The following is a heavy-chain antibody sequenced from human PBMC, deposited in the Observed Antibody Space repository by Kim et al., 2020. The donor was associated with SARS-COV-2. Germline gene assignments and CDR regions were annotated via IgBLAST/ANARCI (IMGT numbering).Heavy chain of an antibody. CDR2: ISSSSSYI. CDR3: ARDLGTYYDFWSGYPSNNWFDP. D-gene: IGHD3-3*01. Sequence: GGSLRLSCAASGFTFSSYSMNWVRQAPGKGLEWVSSISSSSSYIYYADSVKGRFTISRDNAKNSLYLQMNSLRAEDTAVYYCARDLGTYYDFWSGYPSNNWFDPWGQGTLVTVSS. J-gene: IGHJ5*02. V-gene: IGHV3-21*01. CDR1: GFTFSSYS.